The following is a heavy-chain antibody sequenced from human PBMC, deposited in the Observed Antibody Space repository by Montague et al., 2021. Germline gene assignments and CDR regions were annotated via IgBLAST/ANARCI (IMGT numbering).Heavy chain of an antibody. CDR2: ININGSLI. D-gene: IGHD6-19*01. J-gene: IGHJ5*01. V-gene: IGHV3-23*03. Sequence: SLRLSCAASGFTFSVFAMSWVRQAPEKGLVWVSNININGSLINYADSVKGRFTISRDNSKNTLYLQLNSLRAEDTAVYYCTKDRGYRSDMSGFDSWGQGTLVTVSS. CDR3: TKDRGYRSDMSGFDS. CDR1: GFTFSVFA.